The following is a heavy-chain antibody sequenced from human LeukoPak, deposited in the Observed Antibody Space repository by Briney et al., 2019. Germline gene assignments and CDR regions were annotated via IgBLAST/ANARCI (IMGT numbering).Heavy chain of an antibody. CDR2: IYRGDSDT. CDR1: GYSFTSYW. D-gene: IGHD3-9*01. Sequence: GESLKISCKGSGYSFTSYWIGWVRQMPGKGLEWMGIIYRGDSDTRYSPSFQGQVTISADKSISTAYLQWSSLKASDTAMYYCARLTYYDILTGYYPDGMDVWGKGTTVSVSS. J-gene: IGHJ6*04. CDR3: ARLTYYDILTGYYPDGMDV. V-gene: IGHV5-51*01.